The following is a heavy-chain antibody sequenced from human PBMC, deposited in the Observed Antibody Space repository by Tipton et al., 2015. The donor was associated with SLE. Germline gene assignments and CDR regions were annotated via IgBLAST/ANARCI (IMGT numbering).Heavy chain of an antibody. CDR3: ARLIAAAVNFDY. J-gene: IGHJ4*02. CDR2: INHSGST. V-gene: IGHV4-34*01. CDR1: GGSFSGYY. Sequence: GLVKPSETLSLTCAVYGGSFSGYYWSWIRQPPGKGLEWIGEINHSGSTNYNPSLKSRVTISVDTSKNQFSLKLSSVTAADTAVYYCARLIAAAVNFDYWGQGTLVTVSS. D-gene: IGHD6-13*01.